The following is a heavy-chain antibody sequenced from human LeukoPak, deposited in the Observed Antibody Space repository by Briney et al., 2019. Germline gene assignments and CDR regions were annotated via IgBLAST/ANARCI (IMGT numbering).Heavy chain of an antibody. J-gene: IGHJ6*03. CDR1: GGSISSYY. CDR3: ARVVVNYDYYYYYMDV. D-gene: IGHD2-15*01. V-gene: IGHV4-59*01. CDR2: IYYSGST. Sequence: SETLSLTCTVSGGSISSYYWSWIRQPPGKGLEWIGYIYYSGSTNYNPSLKSRVTISVDTSKNQFSLKLSSVTAADTAVYYCARVVVNYDYYYYYMDVWGKGTTVTISS.